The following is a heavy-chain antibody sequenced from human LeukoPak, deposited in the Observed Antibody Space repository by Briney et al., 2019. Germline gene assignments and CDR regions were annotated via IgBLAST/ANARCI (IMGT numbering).Heavy chain of an antibody. V-gene: IGHV1-2*02. CDR3: ARDGDTYGYYYSGLDV. CDR2: INPNSGGT. CDR1: GYTFTVYY. Sequence: ASVTVSCKASGYTFTVYYMHWVRQAPGQGLEWMGWINPNSGGTNYAQKFQGRVTMTRDTSISTAYMELSRLRSDDTAVYYCARDGDTYGYYYSGLDVWGQGTTVTVSS. D-gene: IGHD5-18*01. J-gene: IGHJ6*02.